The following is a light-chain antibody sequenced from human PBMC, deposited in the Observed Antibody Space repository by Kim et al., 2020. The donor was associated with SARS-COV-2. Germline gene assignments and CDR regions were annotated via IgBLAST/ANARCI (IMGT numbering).Light chain of an antibody. Sequence: ASVGDRVTITCRASQNISNYLNWYQQKPGKAPKLLIYAASNLQSGVPSRFSGSGSGTDFTLTISSLQPEDFATYYCQQCYNTPRTFGQGTKVDIK. V-gene: IGKV1-39*01. J-gene: IGKJ1*01. CDR1: QNISNY. CDR2: AAS. CDR3: QQCYNTPRT.